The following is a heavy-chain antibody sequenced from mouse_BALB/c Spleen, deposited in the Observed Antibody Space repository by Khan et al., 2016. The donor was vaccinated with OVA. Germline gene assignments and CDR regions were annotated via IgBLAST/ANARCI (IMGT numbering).Heavy chain of an antibody. J-gene: IGHJ3*01. Sequence: QGQLQQSGPGLVQPSQSLSITCTVSGFPLTNYSVHWVRQSPGKGLEWLGVIWSAGSTDYNAAFISRLTIRKDNSRSQVFFKMNSLQPNDTAIYYCARSGYDYGRGGLFAYWGQWTLVTVSA. V-gene: IGHV2-2*02. CDR1: GFPLTNYS. D-gene: IGHD2-4*01. CDR3: ARSGYDYGRGGLFAY. CDR2: IWSAGST.